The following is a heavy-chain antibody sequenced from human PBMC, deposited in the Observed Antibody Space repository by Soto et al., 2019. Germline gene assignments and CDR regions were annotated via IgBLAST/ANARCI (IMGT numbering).Heavy chain of an antibody. CDR1: GFAFSSCV. CDR3: TKDVTGDIGADY. Sequence: GRSLRLSCAASGFAFSSCVMSCVRQAPWKGLGWVSTIKTSGDSIFYADPVKGRFTASRDDSRNTLYLQMDSLRAEDKATYYCTKDVTGDIGADYWGPGT. CDR2: IKTSGDSI. J-gene: IGHJ4*02. D-gene: IGHD2-21*02. V-gene: IGHV3-23*01.